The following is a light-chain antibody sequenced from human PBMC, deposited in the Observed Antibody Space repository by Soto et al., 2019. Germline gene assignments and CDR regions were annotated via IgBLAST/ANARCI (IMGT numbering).Light chain of an antibody. CDR3: QQRSNWPLT. CDR2: DVS. J-gene: IGKJ4*01. Sequence: EVVLTQSPATLSLSPGERATLSCRASQSVGTFLAWYQQKPGQAPRLLIYDVSNRATDIPARFSGSGSGTDFTLTINSLEPEDFAMYYCQQRSNWPLTFGGGPRVEIK. V-gene: IGKV3-11*01. CDR1: QSVGTF.